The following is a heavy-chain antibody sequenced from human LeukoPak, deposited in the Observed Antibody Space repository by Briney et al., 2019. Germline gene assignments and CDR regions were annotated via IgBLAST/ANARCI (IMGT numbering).Heavy chain of an antibody. J-gene: IGHJ4*02. V-gene: IGHV4-34*01. Sequence: SETLSLTCTVSGVSISTHYWSWVRQPPGKGLEWIGEINHSGSTNYNPSLKSRVTISVDTSKNQFSLKLSSVTAADTAVYYCARGRVEMATIPPDFDYWGQGTLVTVSS. CDR3: ARGRVEMATIPPDFDY. CDR2: INHSGST. D-gene: IGHD5-24*01. CDR1: GVSISTHY.